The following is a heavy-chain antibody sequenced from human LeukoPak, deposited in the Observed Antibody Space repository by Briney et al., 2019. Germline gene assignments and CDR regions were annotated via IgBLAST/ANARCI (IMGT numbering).Heavy chain of an antibody. Sequence: PGGSLRLSCAASGFTFSSYAMSWVRQAPGKGLEWVSSISSSSSYIYYADSVKGRFTISRDNAKNSLYLQMNSLRAEDTAVYYCASSSGYCLGYWGQGTLVTVSS. J-gene: IGHJ4*02. D-gene: IGHD3-22*01. CDR2: ISSSSSYI. V-gene: IGHV3-21*01. CDR3: ASSSGYCLGY. CDR1: GFTFSSYA.